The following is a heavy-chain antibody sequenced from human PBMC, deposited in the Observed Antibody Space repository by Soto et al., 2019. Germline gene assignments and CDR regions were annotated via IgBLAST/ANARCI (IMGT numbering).Heavy chain of an antibody. V-gene: IGHV3-7*03. CDR2: IKQDGSEK. D-gene: IGHD4-17*01. Sequence: EVQLVESGGGLVQPGGSLRLSCAASGFTFSSYWMSWVRQAPGKGLEWVANIKQDGSEKYYVDSVKGRFTISRDNAKNSLYLQMTSLRAEDTAVYYCARAFRTVISRPDYWGQGTLVTVSS. CDR1: GFTFSSYW. CDR3: ARAFRTVISRPDY. J-gene: IGHJ4*02.